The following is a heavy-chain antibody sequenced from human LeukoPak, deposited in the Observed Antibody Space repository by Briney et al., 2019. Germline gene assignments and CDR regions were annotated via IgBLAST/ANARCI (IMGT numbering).Heavy chain of an antibody. D-gene: IGHD6-19*01. J-gene: IGHJ5*02. CDR2: ISGSGGST. CDR1: GFTFSSYA. V-gene: IGHV3-23*01. Sequence: GGSLRLSCAASGFTFSSYAMSWVRQAPGKGLEWVSAISGSGGSTYYADSVKGRFTISRDSAKNSLYLRMNSLRAEDTAVYYCVRDHSGWSLDPWGQGTLVTVSS. CDR3: VRDHSGWSLDP.